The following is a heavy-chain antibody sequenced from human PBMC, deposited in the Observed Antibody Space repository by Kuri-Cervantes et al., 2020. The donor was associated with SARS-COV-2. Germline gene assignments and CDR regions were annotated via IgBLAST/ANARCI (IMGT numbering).Heavy chain of an antibody. CDR1: GFSLSTSRMR. D-gene: IGHD3-3*01. V-gene: IGHV2-70*04. CDR2: IDWDDDK. Sequence: GPTLMKPSQTLTLPCTFSGFSLSTSRMRVSWIRQPPGKALEWLARIDWDDDKFYSPSLKSRLTITKDTSKNQVVLTMTNMDPVDTATYYCAHIPPTVLRFLEWFRPNWFDPWGQGTLVTVSS. CDR3: AHIPPTVLRFLEWFRPNWFDP. J-gene: IGHJ5*02.